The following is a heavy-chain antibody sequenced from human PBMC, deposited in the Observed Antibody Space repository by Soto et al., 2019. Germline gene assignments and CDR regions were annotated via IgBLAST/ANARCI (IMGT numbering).Heavy chain of an antibody. V-gene: IGHV1-3*01. CDR2: INAGNGNT. CDR3: ARGPGAVVAAIGWFDP. D-gene: IGHD2-15*01. J-gene: IGHJ5*02. CDR1: GYTFTSYA. Sequence: ASVKVSCKASGYTFTSYAMHWVRQAPGQRLEWMGWINAGNGNTKYSQKFQGRVTITRDTSASTAYMELSSLRSEDTAVYYCARGPGAVVAAIGWFDPWGQGTLVTVSS.